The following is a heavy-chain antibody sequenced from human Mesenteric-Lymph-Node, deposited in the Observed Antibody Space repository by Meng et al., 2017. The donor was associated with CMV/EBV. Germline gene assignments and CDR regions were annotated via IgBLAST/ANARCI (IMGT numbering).Heavy chain of an antibody. Sequence: GGSLRLSCTASGFTFSNYAMNWVRQAPGKGLEWVSIISWNGGTIGYADSVRGRFTISRDSTKNSLYLQMDSLRAEDTALYHCARRGTTGYYFDSWGPGTLVTVSS. CDR2: ISWNGGTI. J-gene: IGHJ4*02. CDR3: ARRGTTGYYFDS. V-gene: IGHV3-20*01. CDR1: GFTFSNYA. D-gene: IGHD2-8*02.